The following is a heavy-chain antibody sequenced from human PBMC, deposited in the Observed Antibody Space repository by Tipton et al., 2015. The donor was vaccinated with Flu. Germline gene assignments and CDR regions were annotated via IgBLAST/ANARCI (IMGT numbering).Heavy chain of an antibody. CDR1: GGSITSYY. Sequence: TLSLTCTVSGGSITSYYWSWIRQPPGNGLEWIGYIYYSGSTNYNPSLKSRVTISVDTSKNQFSLKLSSVTAADTAVYYCARRKTVTTRLTYFDYWGQGTLVTVSS. CDR2: IYYSGST. V-gene: IGHV4-59*08. D-gene: IGHD4-17*01. CDR3: ARRKTVTTRLTYFDY. J-gene: IGHJ4*02.